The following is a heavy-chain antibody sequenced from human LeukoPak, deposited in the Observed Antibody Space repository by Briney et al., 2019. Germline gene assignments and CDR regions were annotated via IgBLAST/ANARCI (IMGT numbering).Heavy chain of an antibody. CDR1: GGSISSSNW. D-gene: IGHD3-22*01. CDR3: ASAVHDGSGYKVC. CDR2: IYHSGSP. V-gene: IGHV4-4*02. Sequence: KPSGTPSLTCAVSGGSISSSNWWSWVRQPPGKGLEWIGEIYHSGSPNYNPSLKSRVTISVDKSKNQFSLKLSSVTAADTAVYYCASAVHDGSGYKVCWGQGTLVTVSS. J-gene: IGHJ4*02.